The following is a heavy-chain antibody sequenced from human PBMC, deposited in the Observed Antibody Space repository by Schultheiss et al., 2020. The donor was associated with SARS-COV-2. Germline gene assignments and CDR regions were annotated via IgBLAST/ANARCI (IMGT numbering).Heavy chain of an antibody. V-gene: IGHV4-4*07. J-gene: IGHJ5*02. CDR2: IYTSGST. Sequence: ESLKISCIVSGGSISSYYWSWIRQPAGKGLEWIGRIYTSGSTNYSPSLNSRVTISADTSKNQFSLTVSSVTEADTAVYYCARDRKEWPLFGYNWFDPWGQGTLVTVSS. CDR1: GGSISSYY. D-gene: IGHD3-3*01. CDR3: ARDRKEWPLFGYNWFDP.